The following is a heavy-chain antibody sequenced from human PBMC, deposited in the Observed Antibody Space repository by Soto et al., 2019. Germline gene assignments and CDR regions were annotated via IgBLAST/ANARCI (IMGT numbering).Heavy chain of an antibody. D-gene: IGHD5-12*01. J-gene: IGHJ4*02. CDR2: INAGNGNT. Sequence: QVQLVQSGAEVKKPGASVKVSCKASGYTFTSYAMHWVRQAPGQRLEWMGWINAGNGNTKYSQKFQGRATITRHTSASTAYMELSSLRSEDTAVYYCARAPGGYSGYGDVWGQGTLVTVSS. V-gene: IGHV1-3*01. CDR3: ARAPGGYSGYGDV. CDR1: GYTFTSYA.